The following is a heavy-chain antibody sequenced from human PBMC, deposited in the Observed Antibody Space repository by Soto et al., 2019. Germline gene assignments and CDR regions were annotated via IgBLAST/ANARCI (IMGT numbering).Heavy chain of an antibody. CDR3: AREYARNYGFDY. J-gene: IGHJ4*02. D-gene: IGHD1-7*01. Sequence: SETLSLTCAVSGGSISSGGYSCNWIRQPPGKGLEWIGYIYHSGSTYYNPSLKSRVTISVDTSKNQFSLKLSSVTAADTAVYYCAREYARNYGFDYWGQGTLVTVSS. V-gene: IGHV4-30-2*05. CDR1: GGSISSGGYS. CDR2: IYHSGST.